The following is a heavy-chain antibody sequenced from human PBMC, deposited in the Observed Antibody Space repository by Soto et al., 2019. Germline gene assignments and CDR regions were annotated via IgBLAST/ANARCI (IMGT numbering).Heavy chain of an antibody. CDR2: ISYSGRT. D-gene: IGHD3-22*01. CDR3: VSARQYYDCEFDP. J-gene: IGHJ5*02. V-gene: IGHV4-31*03. Sequence: QVQLQESGPGLVKPSQTLSLTCTVSGDYISSGAYYWSWIRQHPGKGLEWIGYISYSGRTYYNPSLKSRLTISLDTSENQFSLKLTSVTAADTAMYYCVSARQYYDCEFDPWGQGTLVTVSS. CDR1: GDYISSGAYY.